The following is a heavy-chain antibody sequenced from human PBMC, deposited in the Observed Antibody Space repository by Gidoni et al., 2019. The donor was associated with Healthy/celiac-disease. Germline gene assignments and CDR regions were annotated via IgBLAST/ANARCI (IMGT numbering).Heavy chain of an antibody. CDR3: ARGVTAAGIEGHYYYYGMDV. D-gene: IGHD6-13*01. Sequence: QVQLQQWGAGLLKPSETLSLTCAVYGGSFSGYYWSWIRQPPGKGLEWIGEINHSGSTNYNPSLKSRVTISVDTSKDQFSLKLSSVTAADTAVYYCARGVTAAGIEGHYYYYGMDVWGQGTTVTVSS. J-gene: IGHJ6*02. CDR1: GGSFSGYY. V-gene: IGHV4-34*01. CDR2: INHSGST.